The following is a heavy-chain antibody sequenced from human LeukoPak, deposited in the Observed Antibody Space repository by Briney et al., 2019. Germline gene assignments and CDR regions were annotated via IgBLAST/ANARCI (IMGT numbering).Heavy chain of an antibody. D-gene: IGHD6-25*01. CDR1: GGSISSYY. V-gene: IGHV4-59*01. Sequence: SETLSLTCTVSGGSISSYYRSWIRQPPGKGLEWIANIYHTGSTNYNPSLSSRVTISIDTAKNQFSLKLTSVTAADTAVYYCARRGRNSSGWQDYLWGQGTLVTVSS. CDR2: IYHTGST. J-gene: IGHJ4*02. CDR3: ARRGRNSSGWQDYL.